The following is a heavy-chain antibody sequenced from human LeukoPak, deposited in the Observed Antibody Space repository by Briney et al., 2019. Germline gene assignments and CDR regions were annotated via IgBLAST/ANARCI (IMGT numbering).Heavy chain of an antibody. Sequence: GGSLGLSCAASGFTFSSYAMSWVRQAPGKGLEWVSSIRGSAGSTYYADSVKGRFTISRDNSKNTLYLQMNSLRAEDTAIYYCARDQDGYSYVIDYWGQGTLVTVSS. D-gene: IGHD5-18*01. CDR1: GFTFSSYA. V-gene: IGHV3-23*01. CDR2: IRGSAGST. CDR3: ARDQDGYSYVIDY. J-gene: IGHJ4*02.